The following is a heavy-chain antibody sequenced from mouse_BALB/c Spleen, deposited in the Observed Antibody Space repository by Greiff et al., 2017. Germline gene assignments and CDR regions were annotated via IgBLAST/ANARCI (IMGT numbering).Heavy chain of an antibody. D-gene: IGHD2-14*01. CDR2: IYPGNVNT. Sequence: QVQLKESGPELVKPGASVRISCKASGYTFTSYYIHWVKQRPGQGLEWIGWIYPGNVNTKYNEKFKGKATLTADKSSSTAYMQLSSLTSEDSAVYFCARDYRYYFDYWGQGTTLTVSS. V-gene: IGHV1S56*01. CDR1: GYTFTSYY. J-gene: IGHJ2*01. CDR3: ARDYRYYFDY.